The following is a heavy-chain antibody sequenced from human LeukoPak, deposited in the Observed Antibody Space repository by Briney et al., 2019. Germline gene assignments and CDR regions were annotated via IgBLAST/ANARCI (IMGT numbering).Heavy chain of an antibody. V-gene: IGHV4-59*01. CDR3: ARNFPGRTEDV. J-gene: IGHJ6*04. CDR2: IYQTTT. CDR1: GDSMSPYF. D-gene: IGHD1-14*01. Sequence: SETLSLTCTVSGDSMSPYFWTWVRQSPGKGLEWVGYIYQTTTTYNPSLKGRVTISTDMSQNQLSLKVTSVTAADTAVYYCARNFPGRTEDVWGKGTTVIVSS.